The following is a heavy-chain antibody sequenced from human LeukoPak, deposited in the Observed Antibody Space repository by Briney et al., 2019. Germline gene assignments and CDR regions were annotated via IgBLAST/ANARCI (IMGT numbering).Heavy chain of an antibody. CDR1: GFTFSSYA. CDR3: AKPGIIAAAGTDY. D-gene: IGHD6-13*01. V-gene: IGHV3-23*01. Sequence: TRRCLRLSCAASGFTFSSYAMSWVRQAPGQGRGWVSAISGSGGSTYYAASVKGWFTISRDNSKNTLYLQMNSLRAEDTAVYYCAKPGIIAAAGTDYWGQGTLVTVSS. CDR2: ISGSGGST. J-gene: IGHJ4*02.